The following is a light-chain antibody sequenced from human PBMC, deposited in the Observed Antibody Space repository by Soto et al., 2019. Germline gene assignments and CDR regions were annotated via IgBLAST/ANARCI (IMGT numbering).Light chain of an antibody. CDR2: EVS. CDR1: SSDVGGYNY. V-gene: IGLV2-14*03. CDR3: SSYTSTTTRV. J-gene: IGLJ1*01. Sequence: QSALTQPASVSGSPGQSITISCTGTSSDVGGYNYVSWYQQHPGKGPKLMIYEVSNRPSGVSNRFSGSKSGNTATLTISGLHAEDEADYYGSSYTSTTTRVFXTGTKGTVL.